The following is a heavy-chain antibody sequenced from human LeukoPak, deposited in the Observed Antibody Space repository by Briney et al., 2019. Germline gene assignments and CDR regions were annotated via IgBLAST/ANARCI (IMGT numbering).Heavy chain of an antibody. D-gene: IGHD6-13*01. V-gene: IGHV3-30*03. CDR2: ISYDGSNK. CDR3: ALSSSWYGGFFDY. CDR1: GFTFSSYG. Sequence: AGGSLRLSCAASGFTFSSYGMHWVRQAPGKGLEWVAVISYDGSNKYYADSVKGRFTISRDNSKNTLYLQMNSLRAEDTAVYYCALSSSWYGGFFDYWGQGTLVTVSS. J-gene: IGHJ4*02.